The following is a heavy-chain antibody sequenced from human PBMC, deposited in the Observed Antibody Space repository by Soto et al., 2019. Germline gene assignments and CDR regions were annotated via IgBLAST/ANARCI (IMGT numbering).Heavy chain of an antibody. CDR3: ARDDTVVTGGALRY. J-gene: IGHJ4*02. D-gene: IGHD7-27*01. CDR1: GFTFSSYE. CDR2: ISSSGSTI. Sequence: EVQLVESGGGLVQPGGSLRLSCAASGFTFSSYEMNWVRQAPGKGLEWVSYISSSGSTIYYADSVKGRFTISRDNAKNSLYRQMNSLRAEDTAVYYCARDDTVVTGGALRYWGQGTLNTVSS. V-gene: IGHV3-48*03.